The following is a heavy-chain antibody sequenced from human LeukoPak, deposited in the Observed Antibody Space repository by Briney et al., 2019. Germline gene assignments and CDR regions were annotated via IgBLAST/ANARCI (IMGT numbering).Heavy chain of an antibody. D-gene: IGHD6-13*01. CDR1: GYSISSGYY. CDR2: IYHSGST. Sequence: PSETLSHTCTVSGYSISSGYYWGWIRQPPGKGLEWIGSIYHSGSTYYNPSLKSRVTISVDTSKNQFSLKLSSVTAADTAVYYCARADYSSTWSHDYYYMDVWGKGTTVTVSS. J-gene: IGHJ6*03. CDR3: ARADYSSTWSHDYYYMDV. V-gene: IGHV4-38-2*02.